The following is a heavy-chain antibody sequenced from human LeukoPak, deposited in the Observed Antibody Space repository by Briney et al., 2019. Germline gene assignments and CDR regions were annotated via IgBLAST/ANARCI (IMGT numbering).Heavy chain of an antibody. D-gene: IGHD3-16*01. V-gene: IGHV4-61*08. J-gene: IGHJ4*02. CDR3: ARSAFGDYSFDY. Sequence: SQTLSLTCTVSGGSISSGGYYWSWIRQPPGKGLEWIGYIFHSGSTNSNPSLKSRVTISVYTSKNQFSLKLSSVTAADTAVYYCARSAFGDYSFDYWGQGTLVTVSS. CDR2: IFHSGST. CDR1: GGSISSGGYY.